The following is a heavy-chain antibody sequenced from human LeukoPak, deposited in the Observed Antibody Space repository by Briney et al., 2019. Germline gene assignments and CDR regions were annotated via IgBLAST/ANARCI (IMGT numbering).Heavy chain of an antibody. CDR2: ISSSGSYI. CDR3: ASAPYSGSFHFDY. J-gene: IGHJ4*02. V-gene: IGHV3-21*01. D-gene: IGHD1-26*01. Sequence: GGSLRLSCAASGFTFSSYSMNWVRQAPGKGLEWVSSISSSGSYIYYADSVKGRFTISRDNAKNSLYLQMNSLRAEDTAVYYCASAPYSGSFHFDYWGQGTLVTVSS. CDR1: GFTFSSYS.